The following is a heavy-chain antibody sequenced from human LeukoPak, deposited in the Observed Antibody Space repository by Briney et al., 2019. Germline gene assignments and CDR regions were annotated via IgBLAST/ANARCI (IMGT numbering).Heavy chain of an antibody. D-gene: IGHD3-22*01. Sequence: SVKVSCKASGGTFSSYAISWVRQAPGQGLEWMGGIIPIVGTANYAQKFQGRVTITPAESTDTAYMTLRSLRTEYTAGYYCGRVNYDSSGSYNDYSGQPTLVTASS. CDR2: IIPIVGTA. CDR1: GGTFSSYA. CDR3: GRVNYDSSGSYNDY. V-gene: IGHV1-69*13. J-gene: IGHJ4*02.